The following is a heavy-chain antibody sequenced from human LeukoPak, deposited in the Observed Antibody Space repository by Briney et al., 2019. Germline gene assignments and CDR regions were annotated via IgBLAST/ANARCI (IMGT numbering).Heavy chain of an antibody. CDR1: AFTFSAYG. D-gene: IGHD1-1*01. V-gene: IGHV3-30*02. J-gene: IGHJ6*03. CDR3: ARDLWVPHYYYYMDV. CDR2: VRFDGVDK. Sequence: GGSLRLSCAASAFTFSAYGMHWVRQTPGKGLEWVAFVRFDGVDKYYADSVKGRFTISRDNAKNSLYLQMNSLRAEDTAVYYCARDLWVPHYYYYMDVWGKGTTVTVSS.